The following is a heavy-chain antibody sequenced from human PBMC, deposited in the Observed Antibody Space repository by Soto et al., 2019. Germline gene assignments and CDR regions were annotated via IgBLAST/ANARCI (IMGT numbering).Heavy chain of an antibody. CDR2: ISGSGGST. D-gene: IGHD6-19*01. J-gene: IGHJ4*02. V-gene: IGHV3-23*01. CDR3: ARFAVDDADFDY. CDR1: GFTFRSYA. Sequence: GSLRLSCAASGFTFRSYAMSWVRQAPGKGLEWVSAISGSGGSTYYADSVKGRFTISRDNSKNTLYLQMNSLRAEDTAVYYCARFAVDDADFDYWGQGPLVTVSS.